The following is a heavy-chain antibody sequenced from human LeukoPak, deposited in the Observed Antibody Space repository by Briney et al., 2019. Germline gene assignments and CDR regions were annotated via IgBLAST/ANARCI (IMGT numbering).Heavy chain of an antibody. Sequence: ASETLSLTCAVSGGSISSSNWWSWVRQPPGKGLEWIGEIYHSGSTNYNPSLKSRVTISVDKSKNQFSLKLSSVTAADTAVYYCARNYGSGSFPDYWGQGTLVTVSS. CDR3: ARNYGSGSFPDY. CDR2: IYHSGST. J-gene: IGHJ4*02. V-gene: IGHV4-4*02. D-gene: IGHD3-10*01. CDR1: GGSISSSNW.